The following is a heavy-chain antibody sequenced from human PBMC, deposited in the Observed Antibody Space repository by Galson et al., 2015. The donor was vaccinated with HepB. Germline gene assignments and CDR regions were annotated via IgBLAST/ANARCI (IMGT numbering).Heavy chain of an antibody. CDR2: ISGSGGST. CDR3: ARNSLRWELLPVDAFDI. Sequence: SLRLSCAASGFTFSSYAMSWVRQAPGKGLEWVSAISGSGGSTYYADSVKGRFTISRDNSKNTLYLQMGSLRAEDMAVYYCARNSLRWELLPVDAFDIWGQGTMVTVSS. D-gene: IGHD1-26*01. V-gene: IGHV3-23*01. CDR1: GFTFSSYA. J-gene: IGHJ3*02.